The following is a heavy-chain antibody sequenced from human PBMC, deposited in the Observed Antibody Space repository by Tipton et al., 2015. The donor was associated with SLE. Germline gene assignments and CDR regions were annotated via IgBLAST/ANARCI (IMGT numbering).Heavy chain of an antibody. D-gene: IGHD2-2*01. Sequence: TLSLTCTVSGGSISSHYWSWIRQPPGKGLEWIGYIYTSGSTNYNPSLKSRVTISVDTSKNQFSLELASVTAADTAVYYCASMIVVIPVEARRDGMDVWGQGTTVTVSS. V-gene: IGHV4-4*09. CDR1: GGSISSHY. J-gene: IGHJ6*02. CDR2: IYTSGST. CDR3: ASMIVVIPVEARRDGMDV.